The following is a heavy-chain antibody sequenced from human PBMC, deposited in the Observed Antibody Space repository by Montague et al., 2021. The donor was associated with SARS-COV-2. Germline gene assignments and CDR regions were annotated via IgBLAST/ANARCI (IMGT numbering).Heavy chain of an antibody. CDR2: ISHSGST. CDR3: ARVPYRLLFVPRYYGMDV. J-gene: IGHJ6*02. Sequence: SETLSLTCAVYGGSLSGYYWSWIRRPPGEGLEWIAEISHSGSTSYNPSLKSRVTISVDTSKNQFSLKLRSATAADTAVYYCARVPYRLLFVPRYYGMDVWGQGTTVTVSS. V-gene: IGHV4-34*01. D-gene: IGHD2-2*01. CDR1: GGSLSGYY.